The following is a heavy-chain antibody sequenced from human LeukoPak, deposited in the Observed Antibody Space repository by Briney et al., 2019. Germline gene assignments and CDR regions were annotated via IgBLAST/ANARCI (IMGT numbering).Heavy chain of an antibody. CDR2: ISSSGRTI. CDR3: ARESGLTMVQGTFDY. V-gene: IGHV3-48*03. Sequence: GGSLRLSCAASGFTFSSYEMNWVRQAPGKGLEWVSYISSSGRTIYYADSVKGRFTFSRDNAKNSLYLQMNSLRAEDTAVYYCARESGLTMVQGTFDYWGQGTLVTVSS. D-gene: IGHD3-10*01. J-gene: IGHJ4*02. CDR1: GFTFSSYE.